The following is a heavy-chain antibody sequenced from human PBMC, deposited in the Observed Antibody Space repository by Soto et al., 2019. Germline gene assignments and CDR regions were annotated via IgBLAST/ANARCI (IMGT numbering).Heavy chain of an antibody. CDR3: ARDADILTGSDAFDI. CDR1: GFTFSDYY. V-gene: IGHV3-11*05. D-gene: IGHD3-9*01. J-gene: IGHJ3*02. CDR2: ISSSSSYT. Sequence: QVQLVESGGGLVKPGGSLRLSCAASGFTFSDYYMRWIRQAPAKGLEWVSYISSSSSYTNYADSVKGRFTISRDNAKNSLYLQMISLRAEDTAVYYCARDADILTGSDAFDIWGQGTMVTVSS.